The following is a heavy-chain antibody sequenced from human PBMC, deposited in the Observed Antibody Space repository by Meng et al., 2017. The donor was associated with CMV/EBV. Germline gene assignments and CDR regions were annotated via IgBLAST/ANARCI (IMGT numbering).Heavy chain of an antibody. D-gene: IGHD3-22*01. J-gene: IGHJ4*02. CDR1: GFTFSSYS. CDR3: ARDVYYYDSSGYYIDY. CDR2: ISSSSSYI. Sequence: GEFLKISCAASGFTFSSYSTNWVRQAPGKGLEWVSSISSSSSYIYYADSVKGRFTISRDNAKNSLYLQMNSLRAEDTAVYYCARDVYYYDSSGYYIDYWGQGTLVTVSS. V-gene: IGHV3-21*01.